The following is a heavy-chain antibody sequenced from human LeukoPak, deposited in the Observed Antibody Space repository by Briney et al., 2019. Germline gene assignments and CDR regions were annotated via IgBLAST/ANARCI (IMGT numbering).Heavy chain of an antibody. J-gene: IGHJ3*02. Sequence: ASVKVSCKASGYTFTSYDINWVRQATGQGLEWMGWMNPNSGNTGYAQKFQGRVTMTRNTSISTAYTELSSLRSEDTAVYYCARGRGYDSSGYYYYDAFDIWGQGTMVTVSS. CDR2: MNPNSGNT. V-gene: IGHV1-8*01. CDR1: GYTFTSYD. CDR3: ARGRGYDSSGYYYYDAFDI. D-gene: IGHD3-22*01.